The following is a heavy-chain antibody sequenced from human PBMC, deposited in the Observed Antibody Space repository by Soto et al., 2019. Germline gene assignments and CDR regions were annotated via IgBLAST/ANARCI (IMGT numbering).Heavy chain of an antibody. J-gene: IGHJ6*02. D-gene: IGHD5-18*01. CDR1: GFTFSSYP. CDR2: ISGSGGST. V-gene: IGHV3-23*01. Sequence: HPGGSLRLSCAASGFTFSSYPMSWVRQAPGKGLEWVSAISGSGGSTYYADSVKGRFTISRDNSKNTLYLQMNGLRAEDTAVYYCARLPGPLVSVLYSYPEDARDTPSDVDVWSQGTSVTVSS. CDR3: ARLPGPLVSVLYSYPEDARDTPSDVDV.